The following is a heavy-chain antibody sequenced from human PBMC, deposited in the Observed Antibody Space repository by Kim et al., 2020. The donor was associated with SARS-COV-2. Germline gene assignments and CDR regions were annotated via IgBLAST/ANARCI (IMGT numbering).Heavy chain of an antibody. D-gene: IGHD2-15*01. Sequence: GGSLRLSCEVSGFIVNTYSMNWVRQAPGKGLEWVSFISSRRSDTYYADSLKGRFTISRDNAKNSVYLQINSQRVEDTGVYYCARMNCPGGNCYAGPYYYGMVVWGQGTTVTVSS. CDR1: GFIVNTYS. V-gene: IGHV3-21*06. CDR3: ARMNCPGGNCYAGPYYYGMVV. J-gene: IGHJ6*02. CDR2: ISSRRSDT.